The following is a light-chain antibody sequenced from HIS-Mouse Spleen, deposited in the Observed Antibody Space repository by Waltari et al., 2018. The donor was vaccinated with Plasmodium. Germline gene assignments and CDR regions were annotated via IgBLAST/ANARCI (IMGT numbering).Light chain of an antibody. CDR2: EVS. Sequence: QSALTQPPSASGSPGQSVPISCTGTSSDVGGYNYVPWYQQHPGKAPKLMIYEVSTRPSGVPDRFSGSKSGNTASLTVSGLQAEDEADYYCSSYAGSNNLVFGGGTKLTVL. CDR3: SSYAGSNNLV. V-gene: IGLV2-8*01. CDR1: SSDVGGYNY. J-gene: IGLJ2*01.